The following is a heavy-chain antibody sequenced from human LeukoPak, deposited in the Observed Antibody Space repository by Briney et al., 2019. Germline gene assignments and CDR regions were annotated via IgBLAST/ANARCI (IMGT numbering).Heavy chain of an antibody. CDR2: IYSGGNT. D-gene: IGHD3-22*01. J-gene: IGHJ4*02. Sequence: GGSLRLSCAASGLTVSSNCMSWVRQAPGKGLEWVSFIYSGGNTYYADSVKGRFTISRDNSKNTVHLQMNSLRAEDTAVYYCAKDRLGANYYDSSGYHSPMLYWGQGTLVTVSS. CDR1: GLTVSSNC. CDR3: AKDRLGANYYDSSGYHSPMLY. V-gene: IGHV3-53*05.